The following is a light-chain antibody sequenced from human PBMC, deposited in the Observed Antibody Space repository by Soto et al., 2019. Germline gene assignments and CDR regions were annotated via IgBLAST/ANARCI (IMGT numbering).Light chain of an antibody. Sequence: DIQMTQSPSSLSASVGDRVTITCRASQSISTYLNWYQQKPGKAPKLLIYAASTLQSGVPSRFSGSGSGTDFTLTISRLQPDDFATYYCQQSSSAPSTFGQGTKLEIK. V-gene: IGKV1-39*01. CDR1: QSISTY. CDR3: QQSSSAPST. CDR2: AAS. J-gene: IGKJ2*02.